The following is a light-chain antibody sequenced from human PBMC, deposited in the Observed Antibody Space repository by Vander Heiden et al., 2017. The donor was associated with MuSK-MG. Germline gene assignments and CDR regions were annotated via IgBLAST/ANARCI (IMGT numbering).Light chain of an antibody. Sequence: QSVLTQPPSASGTPGQRVTISCSGSSPNNRRKHVTWYQQHPGTAPKLLIYSNNQRPSGVPDRFSGSKSGTSASLAISGLQSEDEADYYCAAWDDSLNAVVFGGGTKLTVL. CDR2: SNN. J-gene: IGLJ2*01. CDR1: SPNNRRKH. V-gene: IGLV1-44*01. CDR3: AAWDDSLNAVV.